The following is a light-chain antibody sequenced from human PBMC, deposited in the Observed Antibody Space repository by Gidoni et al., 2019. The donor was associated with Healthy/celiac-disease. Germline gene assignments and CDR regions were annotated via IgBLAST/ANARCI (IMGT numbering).Light chain of an antibody. Sequence: EIVLTQSPATLSLSPGERATLSCRARQSVSSYLAWYQQKPGQAPRLLIYDASNRATGIPARFSGSGSGTDFTLTISSLEPEDFAVYYCQQRSNWPRGITFGGGTKVEIK. CDR2: DAS. J-gene: IGKJ4*01. CDR3: QQRSNWPRGIT. CDR1: QSVSSY. V-gene: IGKV3-11*01.